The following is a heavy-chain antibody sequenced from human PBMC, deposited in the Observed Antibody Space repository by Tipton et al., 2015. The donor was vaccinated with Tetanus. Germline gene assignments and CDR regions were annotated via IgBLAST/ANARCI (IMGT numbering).Heavy chain of an antibody. CDR1: GFTFTDYA. V-gene: IGHV3-23*01. J-gene: IGHJ4*02. CDR2: ILSVGTT. CDR3: AKRGRSYSGSNSVNFDS. Sequence: SLRLSCAASGFTFTDYAMTWVRQAPGKGLEWVSTILSVGTTYYADSVKGRFTISRDNSKNTVFLQMSSLRVEDTAVYFCAKRGRSYSGSNSVNFDSLGQGTLVTVSP. D-gene: IGHD1-26*01.